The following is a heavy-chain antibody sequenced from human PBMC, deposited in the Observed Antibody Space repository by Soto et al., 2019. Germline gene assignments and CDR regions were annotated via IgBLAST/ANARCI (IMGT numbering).Heavy chain of an antibody. Sequence: GGSLRLSCAASGFTFSSYAMHWVRQAPGKGLEWVAVISYDGSNKYYADSVKGRFTISRDNSKNTLYLQMNSLRAEDTAVYYCVARGVTLTFDYWGQGTLVTVSS. J-gene: IGHJ4*02. D-gene: IGHD2-21*02. CDR2: ISYDGSNK. CDR1: GFTFSSYA. V-gene: IGHV3-30*04. CDR3: VARGVTLTFDY.